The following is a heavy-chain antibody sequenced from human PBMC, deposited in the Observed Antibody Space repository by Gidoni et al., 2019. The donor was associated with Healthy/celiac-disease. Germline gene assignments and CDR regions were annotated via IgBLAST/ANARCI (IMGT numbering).Heavy chain of an antibody. V-gene: IGHV4-30-2*01. CDR3: ARAYDSSGLDWFDP. D-gene: IGHD3-22*01. CDR2: IYHSGST. J-gene: IGHJ5*02. CDR1: GGSISRGDYS. Sequence: QLQLQESGSGLVKPSQTLSLTCAVSGGSISRGDYSWSWIRQPPGKGLEWIGYIYHSGSTYYNPSLKSRVTMSVDRSKNQFSLKLSSVTAADTAVYYCARAYDSSGLDWFDPWGQGTLVTVSS.